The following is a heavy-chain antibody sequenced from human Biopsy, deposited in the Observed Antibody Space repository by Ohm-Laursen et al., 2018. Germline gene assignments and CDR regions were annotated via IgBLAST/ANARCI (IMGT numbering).Heavy chain of an antibody. Sequence: GTLSLTCPVSGGSISSDYWSWIRQTPGKGLEWIGYIYYSGSTNYNPSLKSRVTISVDTSKNQFSLRLNSVTAADTAVYYCARAANSTGWPYYYFYGMDVWGQGTTVTVSS. J-gene: IGHJ6*02. CDR3: ARAANSTGWPYYYFYGMDV. D-gene: IGHD2/OR15-2a*01. CDR2: IYYSGST. CDR1: GGSISSDY. V-gene: IGHV4-59*01.